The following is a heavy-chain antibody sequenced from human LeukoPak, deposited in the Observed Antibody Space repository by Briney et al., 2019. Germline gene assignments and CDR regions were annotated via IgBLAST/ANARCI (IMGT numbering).Heavy chain of an antibody. Sequence: GGSLRLSCAASGFTFSDHYMDWVRQAPGKGLEWVGRTRNKANSYTTEYAASVKGRFTVSRDDSKNSLYLQMNSLKTEDTAVYYCATAGHPAYDFWSGFAFYFDHWGQGALVTVSS. CDR2: TRNKANSYTT. J-gene: IGHJ4*02. D-gene: IGHD3-3*01. CDR3: ATAGHPAYDFWSGFAFYFDH. V-gene: IGHV3-72*01. CDR1: GFTFSDHY.